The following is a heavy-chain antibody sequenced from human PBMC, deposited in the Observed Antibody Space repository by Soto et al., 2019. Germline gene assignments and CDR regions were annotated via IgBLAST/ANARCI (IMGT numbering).Heavy chain of an antibody. Sequence: SETRSPTWSVAADYVHVGGSDWTWIRQRGGSGLEWMGYTYYTGKTYYNPSLESRLTMSVDRSKNQFSLRLTSVTAADTAVYFCGRDLTSNANCIDPWGQGTPVTVSS. V-gene: IGHV4-30-4*01. D-gene: IGHD2-2*01. J-gene: IGHJ5*02. CDR1: ADYVHVGGSD. CDR3: GRDLTSNANCIDP. CDR2: TYYTGKT.